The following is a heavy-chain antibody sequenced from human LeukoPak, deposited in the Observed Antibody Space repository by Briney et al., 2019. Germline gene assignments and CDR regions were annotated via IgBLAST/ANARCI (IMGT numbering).Heavy chain of an antibody. CDR2: INPNSGST. V-gene: IGHV1-2*02. J-gene: IGHJ6*02. CDR1: RYTFSEFH. Sequence: GASVKVSCKASRYTFSEFHIQWVRQAPGQGLEWLGWINPNSGSTHYAQQFQGGVTMTRDTSISTAYMELSRLTSDDTAVYYCARPYCSGGSCYYFGMDVWGQGTTVTVS. CDR3: ARPYCSGGSCYYFGMDV. D-gene: IGHD2-15*01.